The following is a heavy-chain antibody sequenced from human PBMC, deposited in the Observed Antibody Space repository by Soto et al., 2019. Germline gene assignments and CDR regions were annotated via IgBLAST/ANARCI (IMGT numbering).Heavy chain of an antibody. D-gene: IGHD4-17*01. Sequence: QVQVVQSGAEVKKPGASVKVSCKTSGYTFTGYYMHWVRQAPGQGLEWMGWINPNSGDTNYAQKFQGRVTMTGETSISTAYMELSGLRSDDTAVYYCARADYGDYNNWFDPWGQGTLVTVSS. CDR3: ARADYGDYNNWFDP. V-gene: IGHV1-2*02. CDR2: INPNSGDT. J-gene: IGHJ5*02. CDR1: GYTFTGYY.